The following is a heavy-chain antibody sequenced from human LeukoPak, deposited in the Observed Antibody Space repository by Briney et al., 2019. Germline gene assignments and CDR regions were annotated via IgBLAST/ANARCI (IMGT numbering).Heavy chain of an antibody. V-gene: IGHV3-21*01. CDR1: GFTFSSYS. J-gene: IGHJ5*02. CDR2: ISSSSSYI. Sequence: GGSLRLSCAASGFTFSSYSMNWVRQAPGKGLEWVSSISSSSSYIYYADSVKGRFTISRDNAKNSLYLQMNSLRAEDTAVYYCARAPATQINWFDPWGQGTLVTVSS. CDR3: ARAPATQINWFDP.